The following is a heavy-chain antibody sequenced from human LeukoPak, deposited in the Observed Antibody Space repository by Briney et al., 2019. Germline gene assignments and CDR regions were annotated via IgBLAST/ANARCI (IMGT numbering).Heavy chain of an antibody. CDR3: ARKGGATTYGYYYYYMDV. D-gene: IGHD1-26*01. Sequence: GGSLRLSCAASGFTFSSYSMNWVRQAPGKGLEWVSSISSSSSYIYYADSVKGRFTISRDNAKNSLYLQMNSLRAEDTAVYYCARKGGATTYGYYYYYMDVWGKGTTVTISS. CDR2: ISSSSSYI. J-gene: IGHJ6*03. CDR1: GFTFSSYS. V-gene: IGHV3-21*01.